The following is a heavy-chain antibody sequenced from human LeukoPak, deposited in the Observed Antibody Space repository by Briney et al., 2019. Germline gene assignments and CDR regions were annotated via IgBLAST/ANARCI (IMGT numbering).Heavy chain of an antibody. CDR3: ARRKGRYCSSTSCLATWFDP. CDR1: GYSFTSYW. CDR2: IYPGDSDT. D-gene: IGHD2-2*01. V-gene: IGHV5-51*01. Sequence: GESLKISCKGSGYSFTSYWIGWVRQMPGKGLEWMGIIYPGDSDTRYSPSFQGQVTISADKSISTAYLLWSSLKASDTAMYYCARRKGRYCSSTSCLATWFDPWGQGTLVTVSS. J-gene: IGHJ5*02.